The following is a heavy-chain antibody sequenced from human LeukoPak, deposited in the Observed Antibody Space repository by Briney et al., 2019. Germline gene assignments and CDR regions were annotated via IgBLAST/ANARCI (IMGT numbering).Heavy chain of an antibody. CDR1: GFTFSSYA. CDR3: AKDPDIVVVPAAFYMDV. CDR2: ISGGGGST. J-gene: IGHJ6*03. Sequence: GGSVRLSCAASGFTFSSYAMSWVRQAPGKGLEWVSAISGGGGSTYYADSVKGRFTISRDNSKNTLYLQMNSLRAEDTAVYYCAKDPDIVVVPAAFYMDVWGKGTTVTASS. D-gene: IGHD2-2*01. V-gene: IGHV3-23*01.